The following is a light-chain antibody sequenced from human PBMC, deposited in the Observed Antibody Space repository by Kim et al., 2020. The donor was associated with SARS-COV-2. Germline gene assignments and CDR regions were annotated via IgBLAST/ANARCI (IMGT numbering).Light chain of an antibody. CDR1: SGDSNYK. J-gene: IGLJ2*01. Sequence: QPVLTHPPSASASLGASVTLTCTLSSGDSNYKMHWYQQRPGKGPRFVMRVGTGGIVGSKGDGIPDRFSVLGSGLNRYLIFKNTPEQDDSDYHCGADHGSDTKFLYAGVLGGGTQLTVL. CDR2: VGTGGIVG. V-gene: IGLV9-49*03. CDR3: GADHGSDTKFLYAGV.